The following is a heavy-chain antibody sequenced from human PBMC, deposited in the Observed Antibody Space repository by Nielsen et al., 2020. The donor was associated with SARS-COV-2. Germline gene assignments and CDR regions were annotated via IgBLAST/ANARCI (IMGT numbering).Heavy chain of an antibody. V-gene: IGHV1-18*04. Sequence: ASVKASCKASGYTFTKYGISWVRQAPGQGLEWVGWISGNSDSAKYVKKFLGRVIMTTDTSTSTAYLEVRSLRSDDTAVYYCASSAPPSGFNWFDPWGQGTLVTVSS. CDR3: ASSAPPSGFNWFDP. D-gene: IGHD3-22*01. CDR2: ISGNSDSA. CDR1: GYTFTKYG. J-gene: IGHJ5*02.